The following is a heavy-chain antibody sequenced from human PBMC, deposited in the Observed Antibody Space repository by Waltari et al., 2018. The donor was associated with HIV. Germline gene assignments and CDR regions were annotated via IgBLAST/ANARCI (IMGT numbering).Heavy chain of an antibody. J-gene: IGHJ6*02. Sequence: QVQLQESGPGLVKPSGTLSLTCAVSGGSISSSNWWSWVRQPPGKGLEWIGEIYHSGSTNYNPSLKSRVTISVDKSKNQFSLKLSSVTAADTAVYYCARDRLAAAGLYYYGMDVWGQGTTVTVSS. CDR1: GGSISSSNW. D-gene: IGHD6-13*01. V-gene: IGHV4-4*02. CDR2: IYHSGST. CDR3: ARDRLAAAGLYYYGMDV.